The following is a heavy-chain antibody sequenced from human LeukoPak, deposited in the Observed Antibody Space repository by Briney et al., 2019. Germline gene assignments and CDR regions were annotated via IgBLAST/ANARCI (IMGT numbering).Heavy chain of an antibody. CDR3: AKRVVVGATSPYSDFQD. J-gene: IGHJ1*01. V-gene: IGHV3-33*06. Sequence: GGSLRLSCATSGFTFNRFGMHWVRQAPGKGLEWVAVIWYDGSNKDYADSVKGRFTISRDNSKNTLYLQMDSLRAEDTALYYCAKRVVVGATSPYSDFQDWGQGTLVTVSS. D-gene: IGHD1-26*01. CDR1: GFTFNRFG. CDR2: IWYDGSNK.